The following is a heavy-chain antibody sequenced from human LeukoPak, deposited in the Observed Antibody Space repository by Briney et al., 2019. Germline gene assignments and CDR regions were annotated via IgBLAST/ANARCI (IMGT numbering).Heavy chain of an antibody. V-gene: IGHV3-30*04. J-gene: IGHJ4*02. CDR2: ISYDGSNK. CDR3: ARDHEFDWLSLPDY. Sequence: PGRSLRLSCAASGFTFSSYAMHWVRQAPGKGLEWVAVISYDGSNKYYADSVKGRFTISRDNSKNTLYLQMNSLRAEDTAVHYCARDHEFDWLSLPDYWGQGTLVTVSS. CDR1: GFTFSSYA. D-gene: IGHD3-9*01.